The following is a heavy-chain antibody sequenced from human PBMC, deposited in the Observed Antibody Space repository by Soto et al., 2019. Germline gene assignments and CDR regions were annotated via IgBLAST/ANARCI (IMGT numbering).Heavy chain of an antibody. Sequence: QVQLQESGPGLVKPSETLSLTCTVSGGSVSSGSYYWSWIRQPPGKGLEWIGYIYYSGSTNYNPSLKSRVTISVDTSKNQCSLKLSSVTAADTAVYYCARGGTMTTVVTPLYWGQGTLVTVSS. CDR2: IYYSGST. CDR1: GGSVSSGSYY. J-gene: IGHJ4*02. V-gene: IGHV4-61*01. CDR3: ARGGTMTTVVTPLY. D-gene: IGHD4-17*01.